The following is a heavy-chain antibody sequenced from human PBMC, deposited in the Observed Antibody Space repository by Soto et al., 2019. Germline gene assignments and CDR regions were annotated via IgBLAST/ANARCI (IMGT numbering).Heavy chain of an antibody. CDR1: GFTFDDYA. CDR3: AKDKGDYYYGMDV. CDR2: ISWNRGSI. J-gene: IGHJ6*02. D-gene: IGHD3-16*01. V-gene: IGHV3-9*01. Sequence: GGSLRLSXAASGFTFDDYAMHWVRQAPGKGLEWVSGISWNRGSIGYADSVKGRFTISRDNAKNSLYLQMNSLGAEDTALYYCAKDKGDYYYGMDVWGQGTTVTVSS.